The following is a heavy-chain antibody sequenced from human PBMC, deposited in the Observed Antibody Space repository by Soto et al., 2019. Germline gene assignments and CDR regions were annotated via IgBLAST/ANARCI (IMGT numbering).Heavy chain of an antibody. CDR1: GGFVTSGSYY. CDR3: ARVERGTATTVVDAFDI. D-gene: IGHD2-21*02. J-gene: IGHJ3*02. V-gene: IGHV4-34*01. CDR2: MSHSGGT. Sequence: QVQLQPWGAGLLKPSETLSLTCAVYGGFVTSGSYYWSWIREPPGKGLEWIGEMSHSGGTHFNPSHKGRVTISVDSSKNQFTLKMSSVTAADTALYYCARVERGTATTVVDAFDIWGPGTMVTVSS.